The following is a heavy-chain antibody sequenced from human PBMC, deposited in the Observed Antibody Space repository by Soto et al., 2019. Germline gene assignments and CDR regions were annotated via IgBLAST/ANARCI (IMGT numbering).Heavy chain of an antibody. CDR3: ARRIAGSSKVDN. Sequence: SETLSLTCTVPGASISSSSYRWVWIRQSPGKGLEWIGNMYYTGSTYYAPSLKSRITISADTSKNQFSLNLNSVTAADTAVYYCARRIAGSSKVDNWGQGILVTVSS. J-gene: IGHJ4*02. CDR2: MYYTGST. V-gene: IGHV4-39*01. D-gene: IGHD2-21*01. CDR1: GASISSSSYR.